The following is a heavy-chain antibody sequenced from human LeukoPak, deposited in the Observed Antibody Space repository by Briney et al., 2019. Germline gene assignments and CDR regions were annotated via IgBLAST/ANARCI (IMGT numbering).Heavy chain of an antibody. Sequence: GGSLRLSCAASGFTFSSYWMSWVRQAPGKGLEWVANIRQDGSEKYYVDSVKGRFTISRDNAKNSLYLQMNSLRAEDTAVYYCARGSSGWYSNDAFDIWGQGTMVTVSS. CDR2: IRQDGSEK. CDR1: GFTFSSYW. CDR3: ARGSSGWYSNDAFDI. J-gene: IGHJ3*02. D-gene: IGHD6-19*01. V-gene: IGHV3-7*01.